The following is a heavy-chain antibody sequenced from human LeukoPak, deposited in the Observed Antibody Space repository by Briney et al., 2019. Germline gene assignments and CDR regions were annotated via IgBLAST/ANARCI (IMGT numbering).Heavy chain of an antibody. CDR2: ITGTGDGT. Sequence: GGSLRLSCAASGFTFSTYAMTWVRQAPGKGLEWVSSITGTGDGTSAADSVRGRFTISRDSSKHTLYLQMNSLRVEDTAVYYCAKAGLVRGGALDSWGQGTLVTVSS. V-gene: IGHV3-23*01. CDR1: GFTFSTYA. D-gene: IGHD4/OR15-4a*01. CDR3: AKAGLVRGGALDS. J-gene: IGHJ4*02.